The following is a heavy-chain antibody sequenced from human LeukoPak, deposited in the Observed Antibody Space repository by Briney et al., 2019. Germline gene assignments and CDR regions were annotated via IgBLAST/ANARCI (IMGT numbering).Heavy chain of an antibody. Sequence: PGGSLRLSCAVSGFTFSSYAMHWVRQAPGEGLEWVAVISYDGDNKSYADSVKGRFTISRDNSKNTLFLQMNSLRAEDTAVYYCAKDRWELPSYFDYWGQGTLVTVSS. CDR2: ISYDGDNK. CDR1: GFTFSSYA. J-gene: IGHJ4*02. D-gene: IGHD1-26*01. V-gene: IGHV3-30*18. CDR3: AKDRWELPSYFDY.